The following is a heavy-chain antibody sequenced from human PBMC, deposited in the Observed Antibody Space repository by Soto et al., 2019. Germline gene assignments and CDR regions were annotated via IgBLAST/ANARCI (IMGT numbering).Heavy chain of an antibody. D-gene: IGHD3-3*01. CDR3: ARRQLHAFSSGYCSQGDYYYGMDV. CDR1: GGSISSYY. V-gene: IGHV4-59*01. Sequence: PSKTLSLTCTVSGGSISSYYWRWSRQRPGKGLEWSGYIYYRGSTNYNPSLKSRVTISVDTSKNQFSLKLSSVTAAHTAVYDCARRQLHAFSSGYCSQGDYYYGMDVCGRGTTLT. CDR2: IYYRGST. J-gene: IGHJ6*02.